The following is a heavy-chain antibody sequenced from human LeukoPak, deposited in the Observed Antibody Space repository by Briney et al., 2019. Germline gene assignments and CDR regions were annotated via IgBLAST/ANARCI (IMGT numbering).Heavy chain of an antibody. J-gene: IGHJ4*02. D-gene: IGHD3-22*01. CDR2: ISRSSRYI. CDR1: GFTFSSYG. Sequence: GGSLRLSCAASGFTFSSYGMNWVRQAPGKGLQWISSISRSSRYIYYADPVQGRFTISRDNANNSLYLQMNSLRAEDTAVYYCARVNYDSSDYEPAFDYWGQGTLVTVSS. V-gene: IGHV3-21*01. CDR3: ARVNYDSSDYEPAFDY.